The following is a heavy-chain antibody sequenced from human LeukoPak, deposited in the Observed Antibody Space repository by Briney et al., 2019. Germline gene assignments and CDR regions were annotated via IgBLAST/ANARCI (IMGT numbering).Heavy chain of an antibody. V-gene: IGHV4-39*07. CDR1: GGSISGTSYY. J-gene: IGHJ4*02. CDR2: IYYSGST. CDR3: ARAGYGDSDFDY. D-gene: IGHD4-17*01. Sequence: SETLSLTCTVSGGSISGTSYYWGWIRQPPGKGLEWIGSIYYSGSTYYNPSLKSRVTISVDTSKNQFSLKLSSVTAADTAVYYCARAGYGDSDFDYWGQGTLVTVSS.